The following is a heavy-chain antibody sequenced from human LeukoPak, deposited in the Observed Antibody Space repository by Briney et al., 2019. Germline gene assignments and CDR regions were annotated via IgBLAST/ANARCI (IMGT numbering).Heavy chain of an antibody. CDR3: ARLTGWLQFARLDY. D-gene: IGHD5-24*01. CDR2: IIPIFGTA. CDR1: GGTFSSYA. Sequence: SVKVSCKASGGTFSSYAISWVRQAPGQGLEWMGRIIPIFGTANYAQKLQGRVTMTTDTSTSTAYMELRSLRSDDTAVYYCARLTGWLQFARLDYWGQGTLVTVSS. V-gene: IGHV1-69*05. J-gene: IGHJ4*02.